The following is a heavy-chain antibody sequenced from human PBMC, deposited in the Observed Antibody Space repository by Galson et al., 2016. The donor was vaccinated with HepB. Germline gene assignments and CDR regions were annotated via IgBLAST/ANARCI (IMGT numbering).Heavy chain of an antibody. CDR1: GGSISTDYW. V-gene: IGHV4-4*02. D-gene: IGHD4/OR15-4a*01. J-gene: IGHJ4*02. CDR3: TRGTLGTAATMAFDY. Sequence: SETLSLTCAVSGGSISTDYWWSWVRQSPGRGLEWIGEIYQTGTANYDPSFTRRATISSDKSKNQFSLRLDSVTAADTAVYYCTRGTLGTAATMAFDYWGQGTLVGVSS. CDR2: IYQTGTA.